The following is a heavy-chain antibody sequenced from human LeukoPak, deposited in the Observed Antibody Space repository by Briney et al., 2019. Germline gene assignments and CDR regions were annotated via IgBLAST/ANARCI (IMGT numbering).Heavy chain of an antibody. CDR3: ASHLPVKDRAPPTVTTFDY. J-gene: IGHJ4*02. D-gene: IGHD4-17*01. CDR1: GGSISSYY. Sequence: SETLSLTCTVSGGSISSYYWSWIRQPPGKGLEWIGYIYYSGSTNYNPSLKSRVTISVDTSKNQFSLKLSSVTAADTAVYYCASHLPVKDRAPPTVTTFDYWGQGTLVTVSS. V-gene: IGHV4-59*08. CDR2: IYYSGST.